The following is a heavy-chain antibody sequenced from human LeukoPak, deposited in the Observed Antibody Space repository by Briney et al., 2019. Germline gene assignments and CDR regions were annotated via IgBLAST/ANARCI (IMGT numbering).Heavy chain of an antibody. Sequence: TGGSLRLSCAASGFTFDDYGMSWVRQAPGKGPEWVSGINWNGGSTGYADSVKGRFTISRDNAKNSLYLQMNSLRAEDTALYYCASKHYDSSGLDYWGQGTLVTVSS. CDR3: ASKHYDSSGLDY. V-gene: IGHV3-20*04. CDR2: INWNGGST. J-gene: IGHJ4*02. CDR1: GFTFDDYG. D-gene: IGHD3-22*01.